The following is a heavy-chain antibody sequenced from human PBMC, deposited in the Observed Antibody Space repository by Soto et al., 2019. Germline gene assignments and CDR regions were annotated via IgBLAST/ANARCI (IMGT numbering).Heavy chain of an antibody. D-gene: IGHD6-13*01. V-gene: IGHV4-30-2*01. CDR1: GGSISSGGYS. Sequence: SETLSLTCAVSGGSISSGGYSWSWIRQPPGKGLEWIGYIYHSGSTYYNPSLKRRVTISVDRSKNQFSLKLSSVTAADTAVYYCARDTWGSSWDYYGMDVWGQGTTVTVSS. J-gene: IGHJ6*02. CDR2: IYHSGST. CDR3: ARDTWGSSWDYYGMDV.